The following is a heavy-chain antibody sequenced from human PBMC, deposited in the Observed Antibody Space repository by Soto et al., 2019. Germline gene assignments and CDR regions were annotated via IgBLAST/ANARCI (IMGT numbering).Heavy chain of an antibody. Sequence: SLRLSCAASGFTFNSYGMHWVRQAPGKGLEWLAVISYDGSKKYYADSVKGRFTISRDNSKNTLYLQMNSLGAEDTAVYYCARDGKGAAYTNGPYYFDHWGQGALVTVSS. CDR2: ISYDGSKK. D-gene: IGHD2-8*01. CDR3: ARDGKGAAYTNGPYYFDH. J-gene: IGHJ4*02. V-gene: IGHV3-30*03. CDR1: GFTFNSYG.